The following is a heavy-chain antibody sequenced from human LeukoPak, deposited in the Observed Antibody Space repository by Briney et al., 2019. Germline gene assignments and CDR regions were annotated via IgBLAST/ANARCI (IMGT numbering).Heavy chain of an antibody. Sequence: TSSETLSLTCTVSGYSISSGYYWGWIRQPPGKGLEWIGSIYHSGSTYYNPSLKSRVTISVDTSKNQFSLKLSSVTAADTAVYYCASGPSSNYWGQGTLVTVSS. CDR1: GYSISSGYY. D-gene: IGHD3-10*01. J-gene: IGHJ4*02. CDR2: IYHSGST. V-gene: IGHV4-38-2*02. CDR3: ASGPSSNY.